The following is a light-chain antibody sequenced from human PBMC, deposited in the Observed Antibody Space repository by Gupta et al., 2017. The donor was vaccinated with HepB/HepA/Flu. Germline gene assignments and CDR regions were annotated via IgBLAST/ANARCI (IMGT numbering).Light chain of an antibody. CDR3: QQYNTYSGS. V-gene: IGKV1-5*03. CDR1: QSISSW. J-gene: IGKJ2*03. Sequence: DIQMTQSPSTLSASVGDRITITCRASQSISSWLAWYQQKPGKVPKLLIYKAFNLESGVPSRFSGSGSGTEFTLTINSLQPDDFATYYCQQYNTYSGSFGQGTKVEIK. CDR2: KAF.